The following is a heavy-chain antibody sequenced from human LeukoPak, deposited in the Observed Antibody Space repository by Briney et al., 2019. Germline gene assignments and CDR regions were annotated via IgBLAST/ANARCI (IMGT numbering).Heavy chain of an antibody. Sequence: SETLSLTCTVSGGSITNSNYFWGWIRQPPGKGLEWIGSIYHSGSTYYNPSLKSRVTISADTSKNQFSLKLTSVTAADTATYYCARHGYCSGGSCYSAYYYYLDVWGKGTTVTVSS. CDR1: GGSITNSNYF. CDR2: IYHSGST. V-gene: IGHV4-39*01. D-gene: IGHD2-15*01. J-gene: IGHJ6*03. CDR3: ARHGYCSGGSCYSAYYYYLDV.